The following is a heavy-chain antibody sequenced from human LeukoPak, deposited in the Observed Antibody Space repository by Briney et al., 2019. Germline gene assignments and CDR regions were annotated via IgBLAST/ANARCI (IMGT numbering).Heavy chain of an antibody. CDR3: AKNPNYCSSTSCYYYYMDV. V-gene: IGHV1-69*05. Sequence: ASVKVSCKASGGTFSSCAISWVRQAPGQGLEWMGGIIPIFGTANYAQKFQGRVTITTDESTSTAYMELSSLRSEDTAVYYCAKNPNYCSSTSCYYYYMDVWGKGTTVTVSS. J-gene: IGHJ6*03. CDR1: GGTFSSCA. D-gene: IGHD2-2*01. CDR2: IIPIFGTA.